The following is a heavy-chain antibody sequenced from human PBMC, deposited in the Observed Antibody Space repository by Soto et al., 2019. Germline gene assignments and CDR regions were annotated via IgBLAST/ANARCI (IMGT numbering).Heavy chain of an antibody. Sequence: QVQLVESGGGVVQPGRSLRLSCAASGFTFSSYGMHWVRQAPGKGLEWVAVIWYDGSNKYYADSVKGRFTISRDNSKNTLYLQMNSLRAEDTAVYYCARDIATGTTSSAFDIWGQGTMVTVSS. CDR1: GFTFSSYG. CDR2: IWYDGSNK. V-gene: IGHV3-33*01. D-gene: IGHD1-1*01. J-gene: IGHJ3*02. CDR3: ARDIATGTTSSAFDI.